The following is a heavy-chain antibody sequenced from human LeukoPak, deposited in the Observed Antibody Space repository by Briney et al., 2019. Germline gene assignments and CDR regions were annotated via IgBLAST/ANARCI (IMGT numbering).Heavy chain of an antibody. J-gene: IGHJ4*02. CDR2: ISDSGGST. D-gene: IGHD2-15*01. CDR1: GFIFSTHA. V-gene: IGHV3-23*01. CDR3: ARGYCSGGSCTWGLFDS. Sequence: GGSLRLSCVASGFIFSTHAMSWVRLALGRGLEWVSTISDSGGSTYYTESVKGRFTISRDNSMSTLSLQMKSLRVEDTALYYCARGYCSGGSCTWGLFDSWGQGTLVTVSS.